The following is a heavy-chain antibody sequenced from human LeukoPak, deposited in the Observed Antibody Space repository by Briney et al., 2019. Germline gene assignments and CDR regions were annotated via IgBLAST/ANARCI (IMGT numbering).Heavy chain of an antibody. CDR2: IRYDGSNK. Sequence: GGSLRLSCAASGFTFSSYGMHWVRQAPGKGLEWVAFIRYDGSNKYYADSVKGRFTIPRDNAKNSLYLQMNSLRAEDTAVYYCARVRSTSSPEGFDPWGQGTLVTVSS. CDR3: ARVRSTSSPEGFDP. CDR1: GFTFSSYG. J-gene: IGHJ5*02. D-gene: IGHD2-2*01. V-gene: IGHV3-30*02.